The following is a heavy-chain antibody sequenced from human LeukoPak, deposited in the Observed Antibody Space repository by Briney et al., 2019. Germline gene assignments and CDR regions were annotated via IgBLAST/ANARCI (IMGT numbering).Heavy chain of an antibody. J-gene: IGHJ4*02. Sequence: SETLSLTCAVYGGSFSGYYWSWIRQPPGKGLEWIGEINHSGSTNYNPSLKSRVTISVDTSKNQFSLKLSSVTAADTAVYYCASRAPNSSGWYRDHWGQGTLVTVSS. CDR1: GGSFSGYY. CDR3: ASRAPNSSGWYRDH. CDR2: INHSGST. V-gene: IGHV4-34*01. D-gene: IGHD6-19*01.